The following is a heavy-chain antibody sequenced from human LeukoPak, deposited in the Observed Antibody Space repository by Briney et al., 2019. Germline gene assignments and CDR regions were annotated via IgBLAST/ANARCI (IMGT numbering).Heavy chain of an antibody. J-gene: IGHJ5*02. Sequence: PGGSLRLSCAASGFTFSSYSMNWVRQAPGKGLEWVSSISSSSSYIYYADSVKGRFTISGDNAKNSLYLQMNSLRAEDTALYYCVKENWVRGELGYNWFDPWGQGTLVTVSS. D-gene: IGHD1-26*01. CDR3: VKENWVRGELGYNWFDP. CDR2: ISSSSSYI. V-gene: IGHV3-21*04. CDR1: GFTFSSYS.